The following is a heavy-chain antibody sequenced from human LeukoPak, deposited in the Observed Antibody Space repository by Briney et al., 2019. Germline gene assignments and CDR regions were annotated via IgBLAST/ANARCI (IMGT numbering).Heavy chain of an antibody. Sequence: GGSLRLSCAASGFTFSSYAMTWVRQAPGKGLEWVSGISASGGTYYADSVKGRFTLSRDNSKNTLHLQMNSLRAEDTAIYYCAKGGASSGGYDCWGQGILVTVSS. J-gene: IGHJ4*02. V-gene: IGHV3-23*01. D-gene: IGHD2-15*01. CDR3: AKGGASSGGYDC. CDR2: ISASGGT. CDR1: GFTFSSYA.